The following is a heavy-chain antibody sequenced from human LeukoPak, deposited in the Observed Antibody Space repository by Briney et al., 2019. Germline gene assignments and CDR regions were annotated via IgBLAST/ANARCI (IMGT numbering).Heavy chain of an antibody. J-gene: IGHJ4*02. CDR2: IYYSGST. CDR1: GGSISSSSYY. Sequence: SETLSLTCTVSGGSISSSSYYWGWIRQPPGKGLEWIGSIYYSGSTYYNPSLKSRVTISVDTSKNQFSLKLSSVTAADTAVYYCARGNGDSSSWYNWGQGTLVTVSS. V-gene: IGHV4-39*07. CDR3: ARGNGDSSSWYN. D-gene: IGHD6-13*01.